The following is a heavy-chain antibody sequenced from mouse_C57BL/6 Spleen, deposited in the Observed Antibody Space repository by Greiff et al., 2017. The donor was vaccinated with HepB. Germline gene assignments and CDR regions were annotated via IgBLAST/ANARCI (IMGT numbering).Heavy chain of an antibody. D-gene: IGHD1-1*01. CDR1: GYAFSSYW. CDR3: ARSTVVAHWYFDV. J-gene: IGHJ1*03. Sequence: VKLQESGAELVKPGASVKISCKASGYAFSSYWMNWVKQRPGKGLEWIGQIYPGDGDTNYNGKFKGKATLTADKSSSTAYMQLSSLTSEDSAVYFCARSTVVAHWYFDVWGTGTTVTVSS. V-gene: IGHV1-80*01. CDR2: IYPGDGDT.